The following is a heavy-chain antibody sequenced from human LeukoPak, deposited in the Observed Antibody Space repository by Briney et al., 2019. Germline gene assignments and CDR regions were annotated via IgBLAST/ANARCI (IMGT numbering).Heavy chain of an antibody. J-gene: IGHJ4*02. CDR3: AKPGAILELRGEYYFDY. D-gene: IGHD3-16*01. V-gene: IGHV3-7*01. Sequence: GGSLRLSCVASGFTFSDHSMMWVRQAPGKGLEWVANIKRDGSEKNYVDSVRGRFNISRDNSKNTLHLQMNRLRVEDTAVYYCAKPGAILELRGEYYFDYWGEGTQVAVPS. CDR2: IKRDGSEK. CDR1: GFTFSDHS.